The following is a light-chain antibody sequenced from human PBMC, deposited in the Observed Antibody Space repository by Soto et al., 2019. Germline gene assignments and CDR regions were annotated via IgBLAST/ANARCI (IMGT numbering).Light chain of an antibody. V-gene: IGKV1-39*01. CDR1: RAITNH. J-gene: IGKJ4*01. Sequence: DVQLTQSPSPLSASVGDRVSISCRASRAITNHLNWYQQKPGKAPILLVYAASTLETGVPSRFSGSGSGTHFTLTIDNLQPEDVATYFCQQNYITPFTFGGGTKVEI. CDR2: AAS. CDR3: QQNYITPFT.